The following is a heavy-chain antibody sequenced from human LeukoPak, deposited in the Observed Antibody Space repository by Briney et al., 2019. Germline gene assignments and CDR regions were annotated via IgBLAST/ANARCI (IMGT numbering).Heavy chain of an antibody. Sequence: NPSETLSLTCAVYGGSFSGYYWSWIRQPPGKGLEWIGEINHSGSTNYNPSLKSRVTISVDTSKNQFSLKLSSVTAADTAVYYCARGTGYSSGWADYWGQGTLVTVSS. CDR3: ARGTGYSSGWADY. D-gene: IGHD6-19*01. J-gene: IGHJ4*02. V-gene: IGHV4-34*01. CDR2: INHSGST. CDR1: GGSFSGYY.